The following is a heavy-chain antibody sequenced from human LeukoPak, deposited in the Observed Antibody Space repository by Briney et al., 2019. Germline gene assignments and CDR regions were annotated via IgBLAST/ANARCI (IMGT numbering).Heavy chain of an antibody. Sequence: SETLSLTCTVSGGSISPYYWSWIRQPPGKGLEWIGYIYYSGSTNYSPSLKSRVTTSVDTSKNQFSLKLSSVTAADTAVYYCARSELLWFGGVNSGFDYWGQGTLVTVSS. D-gene: IGHD3-10*01. V-gene: IGHV4-59*01. CDR2: IYYSGST. J-gene: IGHJ4*02. CDR1: GGSISPYY. CDR3: ARSELLWFGGVNSGFDY.